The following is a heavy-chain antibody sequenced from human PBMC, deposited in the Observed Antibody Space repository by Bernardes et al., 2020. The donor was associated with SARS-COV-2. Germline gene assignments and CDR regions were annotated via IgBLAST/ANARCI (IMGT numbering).Heavy chain of an antibody. Sequence: SETLSLTCTVSGGSISSYYWSWIRQPPGKGLEWIGYIYYSGSTNYNPSLKSRVTISVDTSKNQFSLKLSSVTAADTAVYYCARVYCSSTSCYTDYYYYMDVWGKGTTVTVSS. CDR2: IYYSGST. V-gene: IGHV4-59*08. J-gene: IGHJ6*03. D-gene: IGHD2-2*02. CDR1: GGSISSYY. CDR3: ARVYCSSTSCYTDYYYYMDV.